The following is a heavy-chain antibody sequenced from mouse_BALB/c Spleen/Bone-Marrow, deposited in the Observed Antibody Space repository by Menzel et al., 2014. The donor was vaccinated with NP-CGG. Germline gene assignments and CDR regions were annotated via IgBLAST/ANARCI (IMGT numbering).Heavy chain of an antibody. J-gene: IGHJ1*01. Sequence: EVQGVESGGGLVQPGGSLNLSCAASGFDFSRYWLSWVRQAPGKGLEWIGEINPDSSTINYTPSLKDKFIISRDNAKNTLYLQMSKVRSEDTALYYCAREVEGSYWYLDVWGAGTPVPVSS. CDR3: AREVEGSYWYLDV. D-gene: IGHD1-3*01. CDR1: GFDFSRYW. V-gene: IGHV4-1*02. CDR2: INPDSSTI.